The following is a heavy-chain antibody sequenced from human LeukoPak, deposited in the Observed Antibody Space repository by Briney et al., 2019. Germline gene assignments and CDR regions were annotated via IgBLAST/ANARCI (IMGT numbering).Heavy chain of an antibody. CDR3: ARAGQEASAFDI. V-gene: IGHV1-69*05. Sequence: ASVKVSCKASGGTFSSHAISWVRQAPGQGLEWMGRIIPIFGTANYAQKFQGRVTITTDESTSTAYMELSSLRSEDTAVYYCARAGQEASAFDIWGQGTMVTVSS. CDR1: GGTFSSHA. CDR2: IIPIFGTA. J-gene: IGHJ3*02. D-gene: IGHD2-2*01.